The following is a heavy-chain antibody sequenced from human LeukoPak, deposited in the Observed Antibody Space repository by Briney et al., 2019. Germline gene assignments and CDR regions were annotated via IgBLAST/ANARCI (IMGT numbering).Heavy chain of an antibody. CDR1: GFTFSSHW. V-gene: IGHV3-7*01. CDR3: SNKRDY. CDR2: TNEAGSGQ. J-gene: IGHJ4*02. Sequence: GGSLRLSCTAPGFTFSSHWMTWVRQAPGKGLEWVANTNEAGSGQNYVGSVKGRFTVSRDNAKNSLYLQMNSLRVEDTAIYYCSNKRDYWGQGTLVTVSS.